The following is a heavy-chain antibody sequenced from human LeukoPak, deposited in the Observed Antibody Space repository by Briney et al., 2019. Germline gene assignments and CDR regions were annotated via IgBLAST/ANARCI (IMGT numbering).Heavy chain of an antibody. D-gene: IGHD3-22*01. CDR3: ARDLYYYDSSGYFDY. V-gene: IGHV1-69*05. J-gene: IGHJ4*02. CDR2: IIPIFGTA. CDR1: GGTFSSYA. Sequence: ASAKVSCKASGGTFSSYAISWVRQAPGQGLEWMGGIIPIFGTANYAQKFQGRVTITTDESTSTAYMELSSLRSEDTAVYYCARDLYYYDSSGYFDYWGQGTLVTVSS.